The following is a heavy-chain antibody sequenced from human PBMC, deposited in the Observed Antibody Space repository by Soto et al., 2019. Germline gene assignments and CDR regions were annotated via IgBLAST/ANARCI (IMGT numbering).Heavy chain of an antibody. V-gene: IGHV1-69*02. D-gene: IGHD2-8*02. CDR1: GGSLSSYP. Sequence: QVQLLQSGSEVKKPGSSVKVSCRASGGSLSSYPVTWVRQAPGQGLEWMGRIIPIVGLTNYAQKFQGRVTITVDKSTSTAYMELSSLRSDDTAVYYCARPTGGHDAGGNYMDVWGKGTTVIVSS. J-gene: IGHJ6*03. CDR3: ARPTGGHDAGGNYMDV. CDR2: IIPIVGLT.